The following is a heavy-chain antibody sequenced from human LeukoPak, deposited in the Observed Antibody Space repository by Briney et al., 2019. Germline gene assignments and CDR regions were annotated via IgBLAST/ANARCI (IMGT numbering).Heavy chain of an antibody. V-gene: IGHV5-51*01. D-gene: IGHD3-9*01. J-gene: IGHJ5*02. Sequence: GESLKISCKNSGDSFSNYWIGWVRQMPGKGLEWMGIIYPGDSDTRYSPSFQGQVTISADKSISTAYLQWSSLKASDTAMYYCARRGEYYDILTGYYSNWFDPWGQGTLVTVSS. CDR3: ARRGEYYDILTGYYSNWFDP. CDR2: IYPGDSDT. CDR1: GDSFSNYW.